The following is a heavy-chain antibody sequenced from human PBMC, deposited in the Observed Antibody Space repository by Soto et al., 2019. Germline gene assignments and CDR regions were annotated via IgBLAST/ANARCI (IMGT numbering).Heavy chain of an antibody. D-gene: IGHD3-9*01. CDR1: GFTFSSYA. CDR2: ISGSGGST. J-gene: IGHJ5*02. CDR3: AKGPLVLRYSGGFDP. Sequence: EVQLLESGGGLVQPGGSLRLSCAASGFTFSSYAMSWVRQAPGKGLEWVSAISGSGGSTYYADSVKGRFTISRDNSKNPLYLQMNSLRAEDTAVYYCAKGPLVLRYSGGFDPWGQGTLVTVSS. V-gene: IGHV3-23*01.